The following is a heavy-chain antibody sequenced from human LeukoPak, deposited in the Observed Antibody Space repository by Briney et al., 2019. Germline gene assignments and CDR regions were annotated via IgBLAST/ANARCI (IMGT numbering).Heavy chain of an antibody. CDR1: GFTFNSYA. D-gene: IGHD5-18*01. CDR2: INPDGNKK. J-gene: IGHJ4*02. Sequence: GKSLRLSCAASGFTFNSYAMHWVRQAPGKGLEWVASINPDGNKKYSADSVKGRFTISRDNAENSLYLQMNSLRVEDTAFYYCARDLAYSRLDYWGQGMLVTVSS. CDR3: ARDLAYSRLDY. V-gene: IGHV3-7*01.